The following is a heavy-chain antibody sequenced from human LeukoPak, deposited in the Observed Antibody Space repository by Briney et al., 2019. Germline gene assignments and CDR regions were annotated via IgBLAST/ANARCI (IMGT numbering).Heavy chain of an antibody. CDR3: ARDDGGPDY. V-gene: IGHV3-66*01. Sequence: GGSLRLSCAASGFTVSSNYMSWVRQAPGKGLEWLSVIHSGGSTYYADSVKGRFTVSRDNSKNMLYLQMNSLRAEDTAMYYCARDDGGPDYWGQGTLVTVSS. J-gene: IGHJ4*02. CDR1: GFTVSSNY. CDR2: IHSGGST. D-gene: IGHD4-17*01.